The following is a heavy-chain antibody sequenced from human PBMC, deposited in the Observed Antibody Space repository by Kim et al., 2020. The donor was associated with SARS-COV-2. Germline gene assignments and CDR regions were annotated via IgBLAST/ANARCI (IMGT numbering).Heavy chain of an antibody. CDR2: IYYSGST. CDR1: GGSISSYY. J-gene: IGHJ4*02. CDR3: ARDRVSGGIDY. Sequence: SETLSLTCTVSGGSISSYYWSGIRQPPGKGLEWIGYIYYSGSTNYNPSLKSRVTISVDTSKNQFSLKLSSVTAADTAVYYCARDRVSGGIDYLGQGTLVT. V-gene: IGHV4-59*01. D-gene: IGHD2-15*01.